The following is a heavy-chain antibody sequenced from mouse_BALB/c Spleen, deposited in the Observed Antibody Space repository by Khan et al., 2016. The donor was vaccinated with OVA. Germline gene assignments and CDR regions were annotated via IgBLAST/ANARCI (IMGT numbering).Heavy chain of an antibody. V-gene: IGHV1-7*01. CDR3: ARRGLRWDFDY. D-gene: IGHD1-1*01. CDR1: GYTFINYW. Sequence: QVQLQQSGAELAKPGASVKMSCKASGYTFINYWILWVKQRPGQGLEWIGYINPSTGYTEYNQNFKDKATLTADKSSSTAYMHLSSLTSEDSAVYYGARRGLRWDFDYWGQGTTLTVSS. J-gene: IGHJ2*01. CDR2: INPSTGYT.